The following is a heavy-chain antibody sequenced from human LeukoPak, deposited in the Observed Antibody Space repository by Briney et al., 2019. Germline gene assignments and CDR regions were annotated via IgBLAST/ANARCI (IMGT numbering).Heavy chain of an antibody. CDR2: IKQDGSGK. Sequence: GGSLRLSCAASGFTFSSFWMSWVRQAPGKGLAWVANIKQDGSGKYFVDSVKGRFTISRDNAKNSLYLQMSSLRAEGTAVYYCARGGSRHPSPEDYWGRGTLVTVSS. CDR3: ARGGSRHPSPEDY. V-gene: IGHV3-7*03. J-gene: IGHJ4*02. CDR1: GFTFSSFW. D-gene: IGHD1-1*01.